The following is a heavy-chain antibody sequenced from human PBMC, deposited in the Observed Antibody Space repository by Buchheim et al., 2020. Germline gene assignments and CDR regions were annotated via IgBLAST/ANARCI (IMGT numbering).Heavy chain of an antibody. CDR1: GFTFSSYG. V-gene: IGHV3-33*01. Sequence: QVQLVESGGGVVQPGRSLRLSCAASGFTFSSYGMHWVRQAPGKGLEWVAVIWYDGSNKYYADSVNGRFTISRDNSKNTSYLQMNSLRAEDTAVYYWARESIGVVTGDDQYYYYGMDVWGQGTT. CDR3: ARESIGVVTGDDQYYYYGMDV. D-gene: IGHD3-3*01. J-gene: IGHJ6*02. CDR2: IWYDGSNK.